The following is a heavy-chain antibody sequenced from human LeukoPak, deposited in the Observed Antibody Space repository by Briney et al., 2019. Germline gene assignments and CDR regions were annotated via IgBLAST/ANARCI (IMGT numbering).Heavy chain of an antibody. CDR1: GYTFTSYG. V-gene: IGHV1-18*01. D-gene: IGHD3-3*01. J-gene: IGHJ6*03. CDR2: ISAYNGNI. Sequence: GASVKVSCKASGYTFTSYGISWVRHAPGQGLEWMGWISAYNGNINYAQKLQARVTMTTDTSTSTAYMELRSLRSDDTAVYYCARRSKKYDFWSGVTGEYYYYMDVWGKGTTVTVSS. CDR3: ARRSKKYDFWSGVTGEYYYYMDV.